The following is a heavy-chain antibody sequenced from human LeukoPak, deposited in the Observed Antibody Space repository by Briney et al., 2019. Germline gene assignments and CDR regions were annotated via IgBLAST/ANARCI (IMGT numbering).Heavy chain of an antibody. D-gene: IGHD4-17*01. CDR3: ARDNGDYVGAFDI. CDR2: IIPIFGTA. CDR1: GYTFTSYG. Sequence: SVKVSCKASGYTFTSYGISWVRQAPGQGLEWMGRIIPIFGTANYAQKFQGRVTITTDESTSTAYMELSSLRSEDTAVYYCARDNGDYVGAFDIWGQGTMVTVSS. J-gene: IGHJ3*02. V-gene: IGHV1-69*05.